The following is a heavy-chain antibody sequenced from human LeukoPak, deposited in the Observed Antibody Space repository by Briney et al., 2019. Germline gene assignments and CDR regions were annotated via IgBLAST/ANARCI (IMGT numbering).Heavy chain of an antibody. J-gene: IGHJ6*03. Sequence: GASVKVSCKASGYTFTSYYIYWVRQAPGQGLEWMGWISAYNGNTNYAQKLQGRVTMTTDTSTSTAYMELRSLRSDDTAVYYCARDREVTASYYYYYYMDVWGKGTTVTISS. V-gene: IGHV1-18*01. CDR3: ARDREVTASYYYYYYMDV. CDR1: GYTFTSYY. D-gene: IGHD2-2*01. CDR2: ISAYNGNT.